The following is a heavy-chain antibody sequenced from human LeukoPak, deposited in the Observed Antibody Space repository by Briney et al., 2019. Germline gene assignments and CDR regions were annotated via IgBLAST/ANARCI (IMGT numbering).Heavy chain of an antibody. CDR1: GFTFSSYG. V-gene: IGHV3-30*18. Sequence: PGRSLRLSCAASGFTFSSYGMHWVRQAPGKGLEWVAIISNDGSKEYYADSVKGRFTISRDNSKNTLYLQMNSLRAEDMAVYYCAKDRLSYSGYHWAFDYWGQGTLVTVSS. CDR3: AKDRLSYSGYHWAFDY. D-gene: IGHD5-12*01. J-gene: IGHJ4*02. CDR2: ISNDGSKE.